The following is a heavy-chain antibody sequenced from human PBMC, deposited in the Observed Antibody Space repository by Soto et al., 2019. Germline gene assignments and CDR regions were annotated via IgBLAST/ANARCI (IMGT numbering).Heavy chain of an antibody. V-gene: IGHV3-48*02. CDR1: GFTLSSYS. Sequence: EVQLVESGGGMVQPGGSLRVSYAASGFTLSSYSMHWVRQAPGKGLEWVSYISGSGGTIYYAVSVKGRFTISRDNAKNSLSVQMNSLRDEDTAVYFCARETGLRSSGWSYYFDFWGQGTRVTVSS. CDR3: ARETGLRSSGWSYYFDF. D-gene: IGHD6-19*01. J-gene: IGHJ4*02. CDR2: ISGSGGTI.